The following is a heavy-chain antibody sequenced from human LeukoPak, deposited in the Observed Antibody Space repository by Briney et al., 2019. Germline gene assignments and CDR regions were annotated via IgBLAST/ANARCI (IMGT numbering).Heavy chain of an antibody. Sequence: ASVKVSCKASGYTFTGYYMHWVRQAPGQGFEWMGWINPNSGGTNYAQKFQGWVTMTRDTSISTAYMELSRLRSDDTAVYYCARENSSGWSGYFDYWGQGTLVTVSS. CDR2: INPNSGGT. CDR1: GYTFTGYY. V-gene: IGHV1-2*04. CDR3: ARENSSGWSGYFDY. D-gene: IGHD6-19*01. J-gene: IGHJ4*02.